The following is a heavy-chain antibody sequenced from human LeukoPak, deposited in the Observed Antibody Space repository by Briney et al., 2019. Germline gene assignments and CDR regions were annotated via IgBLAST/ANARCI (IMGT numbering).Heavy chain of an antibody. D-gene: IGHD2-21*02. V-gene: IGHV3-21*01. Sequence: GGSLRLSCAASGFTFSSYSMNWVRQAPGKGLEWVSSISSSSSYIYYADSVKGRFTSSRDNAKNSLYLQMNSLRAEDTAVYYCARDRAYDCGGDCYHDYWGQGTLVTVSS. CDR1: GFTFSSYS. CDR2: ISSSSSYI. CDR3: ARDRAYDCGGDCYHDY. J-gene: IGHJ4*02.